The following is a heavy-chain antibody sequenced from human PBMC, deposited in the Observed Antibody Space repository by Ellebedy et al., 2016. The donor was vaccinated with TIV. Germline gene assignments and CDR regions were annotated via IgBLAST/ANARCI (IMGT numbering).Heavy chain of an antibody. CDR1: GFNFSDYY. J-gene: IGHJ6*02. V-gene: IGHV3-11*01. Sequence: GGTLRLSCAGSGFNFSDYYISWVRQAPGKGLEWLAYITSSGDIKYYTDSVKGRFTISRDNANSSLHLQMNRLRAEDTAVYYCTRDPGSTRFYYYYGMDVWGQGTTVTVSS. CDR3: TRDPGSTRFYYYYGMDV. D-gene: IGHD2-2*01. CDR2: ITSSGDIK.